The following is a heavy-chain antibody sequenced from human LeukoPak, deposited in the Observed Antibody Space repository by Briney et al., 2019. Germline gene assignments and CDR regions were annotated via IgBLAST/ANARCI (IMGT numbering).Heavy chain of an antibody. CDR1: GGSISSSNW. D-gene: IGHD6-19*01. V-gene: IGHV4-4*02. J-gene: IGHJ4*02. CDR2: IYHSGST. Sequence: SGTLSLTCAVSGGSISSSNWWSWVRPPPGKGLEWIGEIYHSGSTNYNPSLKSRVTISVDKSKNQFSLKLSSVTAADTAVYYCARAKDSSGWYYFDYWGQGTLVTVSS. CDR3: ARAKDSSGWYYFDY.